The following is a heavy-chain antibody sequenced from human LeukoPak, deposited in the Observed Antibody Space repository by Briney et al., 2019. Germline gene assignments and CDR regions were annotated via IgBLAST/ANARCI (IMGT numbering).Heavy chain of an antibody. J-gene: IGHJ3*02. Sequence: GGSLRLSCAASGFTFSNAWMSWVRRAPGKGLEWVGRIKSKTDGGTTDYAAPVKGRFTISRDDSKNTLYLQMNSLKTEDTAVYYCTACRSIYSSGWNEEDAFDIWGQGTMVTVSS. CDR1: GFTFSNAW. V-gene: IGHV3-15*01. D-gene: IGHD6-19*01. CDR3: TACRSIYSSGWNEEDAFDI. CDR2: IKSKTDGGTT.